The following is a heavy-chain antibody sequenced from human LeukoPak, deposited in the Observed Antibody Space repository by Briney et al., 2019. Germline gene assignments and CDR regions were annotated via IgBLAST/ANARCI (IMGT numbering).Heavy chain of an antibody. J-gene: IGHJ5*02. Sequence: SETLSLTCTVSGGSTSSYYWSWIRQPPGKGLEWIGYIYYSGSTNYNPSLKSRVFMSVDTSTNQFSLWLSSVTAADTAVYYCASTPKPDSSGWNNWFDPWGQGTLVTVSS. CDR1: GGSTSSYY. CDR3: ASTPKPDSSGWNNWFDP. D-gene: IGHD6-19*01. CDR2: IYYSGST. V-gene: IGHV4-59*08.